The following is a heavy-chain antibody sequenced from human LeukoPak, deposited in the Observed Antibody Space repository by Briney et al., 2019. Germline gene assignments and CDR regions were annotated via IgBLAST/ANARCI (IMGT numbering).Heavy chain of an antibody. CDR3: AKGPNTWWELLPFDY. J-gene: IGHJ4*02. CDR2: IYENGGTT. D-gene: IGHD1-26*01. Sequence: PGGSLRLSCVGSGFTFRSHAMSWVRQAPEKGLEFVSGIYENGGTTYYADSVKGRFSISRDNSKNTLYLQMDSLRGEDTAVYYCAKGPNTWWELLPFDYWGQGTLVTVSS. CDR1: GFTFRSHA. V-gene: IGHV3-23*01.